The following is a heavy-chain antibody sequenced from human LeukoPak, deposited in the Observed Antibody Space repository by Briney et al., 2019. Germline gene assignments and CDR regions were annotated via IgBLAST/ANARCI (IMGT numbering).Heavy chain of an antibody. CDR2: IYPGDSDT. CDR3: ARHEPRSGSYSYYFDY. D-gene: IGHD1-26*01. J-gene: IGHJ4*02. V-gene: IGHV5-51*01. CDR1: GYSFTSYW. Sequence: GESLKISCKGSGYSFTSYWIGWVRQMPGKGLEWMGIIYPGDSDTRYSPSFQGQVTISADKSISTAYLQWSSLKASDTAMYYCARHEPRSGSYSYYFDYWGQGTLVTVSS.